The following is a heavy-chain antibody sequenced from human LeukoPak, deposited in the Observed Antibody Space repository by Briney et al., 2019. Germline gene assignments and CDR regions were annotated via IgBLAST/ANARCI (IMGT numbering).Heavy chain of an antibody. D-gene: IGHD2-2*01. CDR1: RFTFSSYS. Sequence: PGGSLRLSCAASRFTFSSYSMNWVRQAPGKGLEWVSSISSSSSYICYADTVKGRFTISRDNAKNSLYLQMNSLRAEDTAVYYCARGGSTSRNNWFDPWGQGTLVTVSS. CDR2: ISSSSSYI. V-gene: IGHV3-21*01. J-gene: IGHJ5*02. CDR3: ARGGSTSRNNWFDP.